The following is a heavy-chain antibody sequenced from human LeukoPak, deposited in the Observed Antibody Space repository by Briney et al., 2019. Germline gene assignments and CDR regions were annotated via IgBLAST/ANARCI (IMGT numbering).Heavy chain of an antibody. J-gene: IGHJ4*02. V-gene: IGHV1-2*02. CDR3: AREGPRERKGGPFDY. CDR1: GYTFTGYY. CDR2: INPNSGGT. D-gene: IGHD1-26*01. Sequence: ASVKVSCKASGYTFTGYYMHWVRQAPGQGLEWMGWINPNSGGTNYAQKFQGRVTMTRDTSISTAYMELSRLRSDDTAVYYCAREGPRERKGGPFDYWGQGTLVTVSS.